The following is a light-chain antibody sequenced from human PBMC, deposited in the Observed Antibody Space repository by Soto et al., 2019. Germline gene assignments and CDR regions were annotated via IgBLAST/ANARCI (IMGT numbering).Light chain of an antibody. CDR2: AAS. CDR1: QDISNY. V-gene: IGKV1-27*01. Sequence: DIQMTQSPSSLSASVGDRVTITFRTSQDISNYLARYQQKPGKVPKLLIYAASTLQSGVPSRFSGGGSGTDFSLTISSLQPEDVATYYCQKYNSAPHTFGGGTKVEIQ. J-gene: IGKJ4*01. CDR3: QKYNSAPHT.